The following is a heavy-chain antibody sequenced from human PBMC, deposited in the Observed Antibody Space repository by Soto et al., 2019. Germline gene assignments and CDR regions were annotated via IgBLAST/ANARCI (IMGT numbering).Heavy chain of an antibody. V-gene: IGHV1-3*01. D-gene: IGHD2-21*02. CDR3: ARSIVVVTALDY. J-gene: IGHJ4*02. Sequence: ASVKVSCKASGYTFTSYAMHWVLQAPGQRLEWMGWINAGNGNTKYSQKFQGGVTITRDTSASTAYMELSSLRSEDTAVYYCARSIVVVTALDYWGQGTLVTVSS. CDR1: GYTFTSYA. CDR2: INAGNGNT.